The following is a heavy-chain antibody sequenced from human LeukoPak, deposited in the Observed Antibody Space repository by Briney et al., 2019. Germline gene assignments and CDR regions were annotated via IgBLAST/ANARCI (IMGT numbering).Heavy chain of an antibody. Sequence: PGGSLRLSCAVSGLTFSSYWMSWVRQAPGKGLEWVANIKQDGSEKYYVDSVKGRFTISRDNAKNSLYLQMNSLRAEDTAVYYCARWAGGHYDYWGQGTLVTVSS. D-gene: IGHD1-26*01. J-gene: IGHJ4*02. CDR2: IKQDGSEK. CDR1: GLTFSSYW. V-gene: IGHV3-7*03. CDR3: ARWAGGHYDY.